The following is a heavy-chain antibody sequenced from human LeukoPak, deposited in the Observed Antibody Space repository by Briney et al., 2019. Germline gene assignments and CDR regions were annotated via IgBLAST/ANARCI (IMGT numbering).Heavy chain of an antibody. Sequence: GASVKVSCKASGYTFTSYYMHWVRQAPGQGLEWMGIINPSGGSTSYAQKFQGRVTMTMDTSTSTVYMELSSLRSEDTAVYYCARERKERFLEWLSTYYYGMDVWGQGTTVTVSS. CDR3: ARERKERFLEWLSTYYYGMDV. V-gene: IGHV1-46*01. CDR1: GYTFTSYY. CDR2: INPSGGST. D-gene: IGHD3-3*01. J-gene: IGHJ6*02.